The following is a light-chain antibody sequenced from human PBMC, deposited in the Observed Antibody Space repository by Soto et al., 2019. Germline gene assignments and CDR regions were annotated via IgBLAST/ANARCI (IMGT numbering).Light chain of an antibody. CDR1: QSLLHTNGYTF. CDR3: MQALQTPWT. Sequence: DFVMTQSPLSLTVTPGEPASISCTSSQSLLHTNGYTFLDWYLQKPGQSPQLLTYLGSNRASGVPDRFSGSGSGTNFTLKISIVEAEDVGVYYCMQALQTPWTFGQGTKVDIK. CDR2: LGS. J-gene: IGKJ1*01. V-gene: IGKV2-28*01.